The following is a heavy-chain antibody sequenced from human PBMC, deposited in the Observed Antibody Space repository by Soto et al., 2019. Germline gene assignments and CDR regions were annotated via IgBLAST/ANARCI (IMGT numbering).Heavy chain of an antibody. Sequence: EVQLLESGGGLVQPGGSLRLSCAASGFTFSSYAMSWVRQAPGKGLEWVSAISGSGGSTYYADSVKGRFTISRDNSKNTLYLQMNSLSVEDTPVSYCAKNSRNLVRYNFDCWGQGTLVTVSS. V-gene: IGHV3-23*01. D-gene: IGHD1-1*01. CDR3: AKNSRNLVRYNFDC. CDR2: ISGSGGST. J-gene: IGHJ4*02. CDR1: GFTFSSYA.